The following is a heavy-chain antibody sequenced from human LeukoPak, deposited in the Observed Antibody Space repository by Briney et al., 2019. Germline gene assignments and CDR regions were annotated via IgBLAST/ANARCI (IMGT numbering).Heavy chain of an antibody. D-gene: IGHD3-10*01. V-gene: IGHV3-23*01. Sequence: GGSLRVSCAASGFTFNIYAMSWVRQAPGKGLEWVAAFTGSGDGTFSAGSVKGRFTISRDNSTNTLYLQMDSLRVEDTAVYYCAKERASGNYWGYFDSWGQGTLVTVSS. CDR2: FTGSGDGT. CDR3: AKERASGNYWGYFDS. J-gene: IGHJ4*02. CDR1: GFTFNIYA.